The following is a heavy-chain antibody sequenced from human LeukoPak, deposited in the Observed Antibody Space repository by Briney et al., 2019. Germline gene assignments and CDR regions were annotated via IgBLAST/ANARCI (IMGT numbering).Heavy chain of an antibody. CDR3: AKDRDVDRDYYFDY. Sequence: PGGSLRLSGAASGFTFSSFPMSWVRQAPGKGLEWVSVVSGTDGSTYYADSVKGRFTISRDDSKNTLYLQMNSLRVEDTAVYYCAKDRDVDRDYYFDYWGQGTLVTVSS. J-gene: IGHJ4*02. D-gene: IGHD5-12*01. CDR1: GFTFSSFP. CDR2: VSGTDGST. V-gene: IGHV3-23*01.